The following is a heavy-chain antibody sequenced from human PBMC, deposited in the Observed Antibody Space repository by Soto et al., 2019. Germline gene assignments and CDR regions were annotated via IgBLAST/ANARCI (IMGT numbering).Heavy chain of an antibody. CDR2: INVYSGTT. D-gene: IGHD3-22*01. CDR1: GYSFTDYG. J-gene: IGHJ4*02. V-gene: IGHV1-18*01. Sequence: GSVKDSFKASGYSFTDYGFSLVRQAPGQGLEWMGWINVYSGTTNYFPKFQGRVTMTTDTSTNTLFMELRDLRPEDTAVYYCARGRGGYLYSSGHTNNYLDYWGQGALVTVSS. CDR3: ARGRGGYLYSSGHTNNYLDY.